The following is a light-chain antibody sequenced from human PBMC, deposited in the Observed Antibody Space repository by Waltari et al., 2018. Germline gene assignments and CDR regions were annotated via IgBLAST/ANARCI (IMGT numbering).Light chain of an antibody. V-gene: IGLV3-19*01. Sequence: ELTQDPGVSVAVGQTVRITCHGDILRHYYASRYRQKPGQAPEVVFYDKASRPSGVPDRFSGSKSGTSASLAITGLQPEDEAEYYCQSYDSSLSVVFGGGTKLTVL. CDR2: DKA. CDR1: ILRHYY. CDR3: QSYDSSLSVV. J-gene: IGLJ2*01.